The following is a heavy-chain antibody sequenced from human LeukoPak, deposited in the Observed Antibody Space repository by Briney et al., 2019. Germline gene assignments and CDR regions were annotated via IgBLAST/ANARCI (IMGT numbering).Heavy chain of an antibody. D-gene: IGHD6-19*01. CDR3: ARASDSSGWYRLDY. J-gene: IGHJ4*02. CDR1: GGTFSSYA. V-gene: IGHV1-69*04. CDR2: IIPILGIA. Sequence: ASVKVSCKASGGTFSSYAISWVRQAPGQGLEWMGRIIPILGIANYAQKFQGRVTITADKSTSTAYMELGSLRSEDTAVYYCARASDSSGWYRLDYWGQGTLVTVSS.